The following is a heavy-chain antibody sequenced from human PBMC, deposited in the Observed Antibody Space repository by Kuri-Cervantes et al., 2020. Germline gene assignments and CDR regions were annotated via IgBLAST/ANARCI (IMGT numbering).Heavy chain of an antibody. V-gene: IGHV1-69*13. Sequence: SVNVSWKASGGTFSSYAISWVRQAPGQGLEWMGGIIPIFGTANYAQKFQGRVTITADESTSTAYMELSSLRSEDTAVYYCASIRHCSSTSCYLYYYYYMDVLGKGTTVTVSS. CDR3: ASIRHCSSTSCYLYYYYYMDV. CDR1: GGTFSSYA. D-gene: IGHD2-2*01. J-gene: IGHJ6*03. CDR2: IIPIFGTA.